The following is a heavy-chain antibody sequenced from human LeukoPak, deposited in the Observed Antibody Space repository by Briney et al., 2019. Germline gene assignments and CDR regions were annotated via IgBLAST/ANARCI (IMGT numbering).Heavy chain of an antibody. CDR2: ISGSGGST. Sequence: PGGSLRLSCAASGFTFSSYAMSWVRQAPGKGLEWVSAISGSGGSTYYADSVKGRFTISRDNSKNTLYLQMNSLRAEDTAVYYCAKDLPHYDILTGYSRTLYYFDYWGQGTLVTVSS. V-gene: IGHV3-23*01. J-gene: IGHJ4*02. CDR3: AKDLPHYDILTGYSRTLYYFDY. D-gene: IGHD3-9*01. CDR1: GFTFSSYA.